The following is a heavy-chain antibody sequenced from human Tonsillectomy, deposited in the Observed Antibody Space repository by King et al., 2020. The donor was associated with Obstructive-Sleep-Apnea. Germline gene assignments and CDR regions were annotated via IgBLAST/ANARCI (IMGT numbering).Heavy chain of an antibody. CDR3: ARDATAGFDD. D-gene: IGHD6-13*01. CDR2: ISAYNCNT. CDR1: GYTFTSYG. V-gene: IGHV1-18*04. J-gene: IGHJ4*02. Sequence: QLVQSGAEVKKPGASVKVSCKASGYTFTSYGISWVRQAPGQGLEWMGWISAYNCNTNDAKKLQGNVTLTTDTSTSTAYLELRGLRSDDTAVYYCARDATAGFDDWGQGTLVTVSS.